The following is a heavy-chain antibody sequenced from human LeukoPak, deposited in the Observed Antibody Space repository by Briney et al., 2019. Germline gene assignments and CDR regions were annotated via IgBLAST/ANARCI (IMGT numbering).Heavy chain of an antibody. J-gene: IGHJ4*02. CDR1: GFTFNNYG. V-gene: IGHV3-23*01. CDR3: AKGSSGYFFDL. Sequence: GGSLRLSCAASGFTFNNYGLVWVRQAPGKGLEWVSAISNDGGGTTYEDFVKGRFTISRDNSKNTLFLQMDSLRAEDTALYYCAKGSSGYFFDLWGQGTLVTVSS. D-gene: IGHD3-22*01. CDR2: ISNDGGGT.